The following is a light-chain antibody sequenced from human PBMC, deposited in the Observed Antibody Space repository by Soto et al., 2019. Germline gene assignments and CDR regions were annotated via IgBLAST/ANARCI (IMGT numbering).Light chain of an antibody. CDR1: QNINNY. V-gene: IGKV1-39*01. J-gene: IGKJ1*01. CDR2: DAS. CDR3: QQSYSTPRT. Sequence: DIQMTQSPSSLSASVGDRFTVTCQASQNINNYLNWYQQKPGRAPKLLIYDASSLQSGVPSRFSGSGSGTDFTLTVSSLQPEDFATYYCQQSYSTPRTFGQGTKVDIK.